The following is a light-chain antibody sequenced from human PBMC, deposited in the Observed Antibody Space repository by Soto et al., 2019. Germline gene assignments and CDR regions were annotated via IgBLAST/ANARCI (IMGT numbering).Light chain of an antibody. Sequence: EIVLTQSPGTLSLSPGERATLSCRASQSVDSSYLAWYQQRPGQAPRLLIYGATSRATGIPDRFSGSGSGTDFALTISRLDPEDFAAYYCQQLGSSPPFTFGPGTKVDIK. CDR3: QQLGSSPPFT. CDR1: QSVDSSY. V-gene: IGKV3-20*01. J-gene: IGKJ3*01. CDR2: GAT.